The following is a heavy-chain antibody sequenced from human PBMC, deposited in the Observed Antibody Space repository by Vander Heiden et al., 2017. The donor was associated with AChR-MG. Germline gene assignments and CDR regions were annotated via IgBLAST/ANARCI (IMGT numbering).Heavy chain of an antibody. Sequence: QVQLVGSGGGVVQPGRSLRLSCAASGFPFSSDGMHWVRQAPGKGLEWVAVISYEGSNKYYADSVKGLFTISRDNSKNTLYLQMNSLRAEDTAVYYCAKGCIAAAGDYWYFDLWGRGTLVTVSS. CDR2: ISYEGSNK. D-gene: IGHD6-13*01. V-gene: IGHV3-30*18. CDR3: AKGCIAAAGDYWYFDL. J-gene: IGHJ2*01. CDR1: GFPFSSDG.